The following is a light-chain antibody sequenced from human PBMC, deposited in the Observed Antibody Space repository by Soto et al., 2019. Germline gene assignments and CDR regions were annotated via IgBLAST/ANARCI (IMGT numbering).Light chain of an antibody. V-gene: IGKV3-11*01. J-gene: IGKJ5*01. CDR1: QSVSSN. Sequence: EIVMTQSPATLSVSPGERATLSCRASQSVSSNLAWYQQKPGQAPRLLIYDASSRATGIPDRFSGSGSGTDFTLTISSLESEDFAVYYCQQRSNFITFGQGTRLEIK. CDR2: DAS. CDR3: QQRSNFIT.